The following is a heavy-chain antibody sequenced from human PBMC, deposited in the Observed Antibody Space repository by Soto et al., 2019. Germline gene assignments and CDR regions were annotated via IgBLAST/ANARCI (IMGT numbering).Heavy chain of an antibody. CDR1: GFTFSSYW. CDR2: IKSDGSTT. Sequence: EVQLVESGGGLVQPGGSLRLSCEASGFTFSSYWMYWVRQAPGKGLVWVSRIKSDGSTTSYADSVKGRFSISRDNAKNTLYLQMNSLRAEDTAVYYCATFSGDYGGVWGQGTLVTVSS. V-gene: IGHV3-74*01. CDR3: ATFSGDYGGV. J-gene: IGHJ4*02. D-gene: IGHD2-21*02.